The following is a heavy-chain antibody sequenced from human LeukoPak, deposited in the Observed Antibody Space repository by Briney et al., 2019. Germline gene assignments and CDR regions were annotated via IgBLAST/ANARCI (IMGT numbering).Heavy chain of an antibody. CDR3: ARHSSSWYVGLHRSDY. J-gene: IGHJ4*02. CDR1: GYTFTSYG. CDR2: ISAYNGNT. Sequence: GASVKVSCKASGYTFTSYGISWVRQAPGQGLEWMGWISAYNGNTNYAQKLQGRVTMTTDTSTSTAYMELRSLRSDDTAVYYCARHSSSWYVGLHRSDYWGQGTLVTVSS. V-gene: IGHV1-18*01. D-gene: IGHD6-13*01.